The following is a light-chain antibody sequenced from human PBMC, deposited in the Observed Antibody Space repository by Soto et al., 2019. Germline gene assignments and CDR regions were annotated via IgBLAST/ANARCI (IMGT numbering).Light chain of an antibody. J-gene: IGLJ1*01. Sequence: QSALKQLPSVSAAPGQKVTISCSGSSSNIGGNSVSWYQQLPGTAPKLLIYDDNKRPSGIPDRFSGSKSGTSATLGITGFQTGDEADYYCGSWDSSLSAYVFGTGTRSPS. CDR2: DDN. CDR3: GSWDSSLSAYV. V-gene: IGLV1-51*01. CDR1: SSNIGGNS.